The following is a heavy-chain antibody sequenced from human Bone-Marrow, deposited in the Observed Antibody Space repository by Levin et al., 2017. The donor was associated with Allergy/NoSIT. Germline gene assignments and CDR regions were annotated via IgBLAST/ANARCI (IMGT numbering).Heavy chain of an antibody. CDR3: ARAYSSSWYHTYYYYYGMDG. CDR2: IWYDGSNK. V-gene: IGHV3-33*01. J-gene: IGHJ6*02. CDR1: GFTFSSYG. Sequence: GGSLRLSCAASGFTFSSYGMHWVRQAPGKGLEWVAVIWYDGSNKYYADSVKGRFTISRDNSKNTLYLQMNSLRAEDTAVYYCARAYSSSWYHTYYYYYGMDGWGQGTTVTVSS. D-gene: IGHD6-13*01.